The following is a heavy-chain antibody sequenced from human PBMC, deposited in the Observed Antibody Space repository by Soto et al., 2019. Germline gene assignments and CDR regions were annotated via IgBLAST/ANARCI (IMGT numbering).Heavy chain of an antibody. Sequence: EVQLVESGGGLVKPGGSLRLSCAASGFTFSEAWMNWVRQAPGKGLERVGRIKSKAAGGTTGYVAPVKGRFTISSDDSTNTLFLQMNSLKTEDTAVYYCTTDSPVAGGGPLWGQGTLVTVSS. CDR1: GFTFSEAW. CDR2: IKSKAAGGTT. V-gene: IGHV3-15*07. D-gene: IGHD6-19*01. CDR3: TTDSPVAGGGPL. J-gene: IGHJ4*02.